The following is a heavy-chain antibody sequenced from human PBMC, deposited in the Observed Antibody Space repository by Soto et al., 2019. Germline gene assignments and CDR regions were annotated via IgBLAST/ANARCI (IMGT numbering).Heavy chain of an antibody. V-gene: IGHV4-39*01. J-gene: IGHJ6*03. CDR3: VRRARTGISGHYYYHMDV. Sequence: SETLSLTCTVSGGSVSSSSFYWGWIRQPPEKGLEWIGNIYYTGSTYYNPSLKSRVTISIDTSKNQFSLELNSVTAADTAIYYCVRRARTGISGHYYYHMDVWGKGTTVTVSS. CDR1: GGSVSSSSFY. CDR2: IYYTGST. D-gene: IGHD1-1*01.